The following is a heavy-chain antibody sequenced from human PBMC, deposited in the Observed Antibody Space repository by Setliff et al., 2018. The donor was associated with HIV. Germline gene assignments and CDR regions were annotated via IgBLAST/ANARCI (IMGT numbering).Heavy chain of an antibody. CDR3: ARAAAGNTGPFDL. Sequence: SETLSLTCSVSGGSFSSDSYYWGWIRQFPGKGLEWIGSIYYSGSTYYRPSLKSRVTISVDTSKNQFSLKLTSVTASDTAVYYCARAAAGNTGPFDLWGQGSPVTVSS. D-gene: IGHD4-17*01. CDR2: IYYSGST. V-gene: IGHV4-39*07. J-gene: IGHJ4*02. CDR1: GGSFSSDSYY.